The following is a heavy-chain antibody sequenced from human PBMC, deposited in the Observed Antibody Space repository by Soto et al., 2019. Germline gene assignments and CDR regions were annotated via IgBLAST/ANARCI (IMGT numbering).Heavy chain of an antibody. V-gene: IGHV4-30-4*01. CDR1: GGSISSGDYY. D-gene: IGHD4-17*01. CDR3: ASTGTGHAFDN. J-gene: IGHJ3*02. Sequence: QVQLQESGPGLVKPSQTLSLTCTVSGGSISSGDYYWSWIRQPPGKGLEWIGYIYYSGSTYYNPSLKSPVSTPVDTCKNQLSLKLSPVTAADTAVDYCASTGTGHAFDNWGQGTMVTVSS. CDR2: IYYSGST.